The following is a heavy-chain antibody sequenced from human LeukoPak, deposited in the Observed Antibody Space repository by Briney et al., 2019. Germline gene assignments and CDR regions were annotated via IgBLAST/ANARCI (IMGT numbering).Heavy chain of an antibody. Sequence: ASVKVSCKASGYTFTGYYMDWVRQAPGQGLEWMRWINPNSGGTFYAQKFQGRVTMTRDTSMSTAYMELSRLRSDDTAVYYCARGRWFGELTGAFDIWGQGTMVTVSS. D-gene: IGHD3-10*01. CDR3: ARGRWFGELTGAFDI. CDR1: GYTFTGYY. CDR2: INPNSGGT. J-gene: IGHJ3*02. V-gene: IGHV1-2*02.